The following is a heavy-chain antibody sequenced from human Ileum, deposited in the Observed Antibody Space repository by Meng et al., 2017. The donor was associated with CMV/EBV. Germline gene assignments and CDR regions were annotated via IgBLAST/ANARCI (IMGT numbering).Heavy chain of an antibody. CDR2: INYRGSI. D-gene: IGHD5-24*01. Sequence: QVQLQQWGAEVLKPSETLSLTHTVSADSFTGYHWTWIRQPPGKGPEWIGEINYRGSIHYNPSLESRVTISLDTSKNQFSLKLSSVTAADTAVYYCARGRRDGYNNPPLDYWGQGTRVTVSS. CDR1: ADSFTGYH. V-gene: IGHV4-34*01. J-gene: IGHJ4*02. CDR3: ARGRRDGYNNPPLDY.